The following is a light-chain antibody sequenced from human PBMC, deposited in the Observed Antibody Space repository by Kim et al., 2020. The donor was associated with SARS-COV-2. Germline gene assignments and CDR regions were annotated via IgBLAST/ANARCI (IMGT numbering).Light chain of an antibody. Sequence: ASVGCRVIIPCRASQSISSYLAWYQQKPGKAPELLIYKTSILESGVSARFSGSGSGTEFTLTISSLQPDDFAVFYCQQYKTPPWTFGQGTKVDIK. CDR2: KTS. CDR1: QSISSY. V-gene: IGKV1-5*03. CDR3: QQYKTPPWT. J-gene: IGKJ1*01.